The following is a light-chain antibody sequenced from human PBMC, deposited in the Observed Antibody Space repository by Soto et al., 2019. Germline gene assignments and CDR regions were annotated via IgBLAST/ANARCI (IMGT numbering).Light chain of an antibody. CDR2: GAS. CDR1: QSISDK. J-gene: IGKJ4*01. CDR3: QQYNNWPPLT. Sequence: EIVMTQSPATLSVSPGESATLSCRATQSISDKLAWYQQKPGQAPRLLIYGASTRATGIPARFSGRGSGTDFTLTISSLQSEDFALYYCQQYNNWPPLTFGGGTKVEIK. V-gene: IGKV3-15*01.